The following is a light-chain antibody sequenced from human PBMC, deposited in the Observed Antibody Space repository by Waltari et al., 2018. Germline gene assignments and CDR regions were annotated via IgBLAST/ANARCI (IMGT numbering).Light chain of an antibody. V-gene: IGLV3-25*03. CDR1: ALPKQY. CDR3: QSADSSDTHVV. CDR2: KDT. Sequence: SYELTQPPSVSVYPGQTARITCSGDALPKQYAYWYQQKPGQAPVLVIYKDTERPSGIPERFSGSSSGTKVTLTISGVQAEDEADYYCQSADSSDTHVVFGGGTKLTVL. J-gene: IGLJ2*01.